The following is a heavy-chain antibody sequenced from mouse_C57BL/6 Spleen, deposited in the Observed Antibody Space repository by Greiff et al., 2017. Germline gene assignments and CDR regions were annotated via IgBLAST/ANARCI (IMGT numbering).Heavy chain of an antibody. J-gene: IGHJ2*01. CDR1: GFHIKDDY. D-gene: IGHD1-1*01. CDR3: TSVVAKDY. CDR2: IDPENGDT. Sequence: VQLQQSGAELVRPGASVKLSCTASGFHIKDDYMHWVKQRPEQGLEWIGWIDPENGDTEYASKFQGKATITADTSSNTAYLQLSSLTSEDTAVYYCTSVVAKDYWGQGTTLTVSS. V-gene: IGHV14-4*01.